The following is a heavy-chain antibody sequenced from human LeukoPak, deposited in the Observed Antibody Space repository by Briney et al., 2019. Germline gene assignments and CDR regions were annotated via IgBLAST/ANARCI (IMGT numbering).Heavy chain of an antibody. Sequence: ASVKVSCKASGYTFTSYAMNWVRQAPGQGLEWMGWISGYSGNTNYAQNFQGRVTMTTDTSTSTAYMELRSLRSDDTAVYYCARAGSNYDWYFDLWGRGTLVTVSS. J-gene: IGHJ2*01. V-gene: IGHV1-18*01. D-gene: IGHD4-11*01. CDR1: GYTFTSYA. CDR3: ARAGSNYDWYFDL. CDR2: ISGYSGNT.